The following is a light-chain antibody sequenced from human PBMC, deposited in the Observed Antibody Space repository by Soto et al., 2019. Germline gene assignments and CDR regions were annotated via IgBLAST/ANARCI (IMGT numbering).Light chain of an antibody. CDR1: QSISSW. V-gene: IGKV1-5*03. Sequence: DIQMTQSPSTLSASVGDRVTITCRASQSISSWLAWYQQKLGKAPKLLIYRASSSESGVPSRFSGSGSGTEFTLTISSLQPDDFASYYCQQYNSYSVTFGQGTKVDIK. CDR3: QQYNSYSVT. CDR2: RAS. J-gene: IGKJ1*01.